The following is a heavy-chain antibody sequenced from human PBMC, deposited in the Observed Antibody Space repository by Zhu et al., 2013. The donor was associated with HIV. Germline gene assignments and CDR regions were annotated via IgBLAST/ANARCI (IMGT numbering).Heavy chain of an antibody. D-gene: IGHD3-3*01. CDR3: ARDRDYDFWSGSPWFDP. CDR1: GYTFTGYY. V-gene: IGHV1-2*02. Sequence: QVQLVQSGAEVKKPGASVKVSCKASGYTFTGYYMHWVRQAPGQGLEWMGWINPNSGGTNYAQKFQGRVTMTRDTSISTAYMELSRLRSDDTAVYYCARDRDYDFWSGSPWFDPWGQGTLVTVSS. J-gene: IGHJ5*02. CDR2: INPNSGGT.